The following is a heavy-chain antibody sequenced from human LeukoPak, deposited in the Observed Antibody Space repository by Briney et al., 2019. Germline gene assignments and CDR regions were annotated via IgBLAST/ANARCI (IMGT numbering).Heavy chain of an antibody. J-gene: IGHJ6*03. CDR3: ARDPQEYYYYYYMDV. Sequence: ASVKVSCKASGYTFTSYYMHWVRQAPGQGLEWMGWINPSSGGTNYAQKFQGRVTMTRDTSISTAYMELSSLRSEDTAVYYCARDPQEYYYYYYMDVWGKGTTVTVSS. V-gene: IGHV1-2*02. CDR1: GYTFTSYY. CDR2: INPSSGGT.